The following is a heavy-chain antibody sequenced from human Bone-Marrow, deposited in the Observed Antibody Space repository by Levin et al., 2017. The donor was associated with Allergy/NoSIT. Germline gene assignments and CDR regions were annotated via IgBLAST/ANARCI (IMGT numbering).Heavy chain of an antibody. Sequence: LSLTCAASGFDFSTYAMTWVHQAPGKGLEWVSAISGSGSDTYYADSVKGRFTISRDNSKDTLDLHMDSLRAEDTAVYYCAKPLYYYDGSGYYYSRAFDIWGQGTMVTVSS. V-gene: IGHV3-23*01. CDR3: AKPLYYYDGSGYYYSRAFDI. CDR2: ISGSGSDT. D-gene: IGHD3-22*01. J-gene: IGHJ3*02. CDR1: GFDFSTYA.